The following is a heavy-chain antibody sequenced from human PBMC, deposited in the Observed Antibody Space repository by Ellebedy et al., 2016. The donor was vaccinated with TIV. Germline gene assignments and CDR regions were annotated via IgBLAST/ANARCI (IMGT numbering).Heavy chain of an antibody. V-gene: IGHV3-23*01. D-gene: IGHD3-3*01. J-gene: IGHJ4*02. CDR2: ISGSGGST. CDR1: GFTFSSYA. CDR3: AKLIRFLEWLFFDY. Sequence: GESLKISXAASGFTFSSYAMSWVRQAPGKGLEWVSAISGSGGSTYYADSVKGRFTISRDNSKNTLYLQMNSLRAEDTAVYYCAKLIRFLEWLFFDYWGQGTLVTVSS.